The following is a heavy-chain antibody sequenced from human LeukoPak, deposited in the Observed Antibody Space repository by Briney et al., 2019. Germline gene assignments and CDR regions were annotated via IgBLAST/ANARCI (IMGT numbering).Heavy chain of an antibody. CDR3: AREYSSSWYWFDP. CDR1: GGSFSGYY. J-gene: IGHJ5*02. CDR2: IYYRGST. V-gene: IGHV4-59*01. Sequence: PSETLSLTCAVYGGSFSGYYWSWIRQPPGKGLEWIGYIYYRGSTNYNPSLKSRVTISVDTSKNQFSLKLSSVTAADTAVYYCAREYSSSWYWFDPWGQGTLVTVSS. D-gene: IGHD6-13*01.